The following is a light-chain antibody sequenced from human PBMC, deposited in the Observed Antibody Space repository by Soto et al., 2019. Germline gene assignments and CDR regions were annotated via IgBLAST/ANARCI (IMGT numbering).Light chain of an antibody. CDR2: DNN. V-gene: IGLV1-51*01. J-gene: IGLJ2*01. CDR3: GTWDSSLSAVV. Sequence: QSVLTQPPSLSAAPGQKVTISCSGSSSNIGNNYVSWYQQLPGTAPKLLIYDNNKRPSGIPDRFSGSKSGTSATLAITGLQTGDEADYYCGTWDSSLSAVVFGGGTKLTVL. CDR1: SSNIGNNY.